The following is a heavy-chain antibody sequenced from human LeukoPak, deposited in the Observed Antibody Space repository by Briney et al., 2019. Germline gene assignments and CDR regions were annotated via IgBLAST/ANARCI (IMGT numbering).Heavy chain of an antibody. Sequence: ASVKVSCKASGYTFKNYDINWVRQATGQGLEWMGWMNLNSGNTGFAQKFQDRVSMTRDTSINTAYMELTSLRSGDTAVYYCARATPGGLHGYSFDYWGRGTVVTVYS. CDR3: ARATPGGLHGYSFDY. J-gene: IGHJ4*02. D-gene: IGHD5-24*01. V-gene: IGHV1-8*02. CDR1: GYTFKNYD. CDR2: MNLNSGNT.